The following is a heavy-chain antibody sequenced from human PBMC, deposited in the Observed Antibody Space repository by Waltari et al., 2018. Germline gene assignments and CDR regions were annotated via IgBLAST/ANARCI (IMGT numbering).Heavy chain of an antibody. CDR1: NYSISTGYY. V-gene: IGHV4-38-2*02. Sequence: SLTCTVSNYSISTGYYWAWIRQSPGKGLEWIGSVTHSGSAYYNPSLRSRVSISIDTSKNQFSLSLKSATAADTATYYCARDRCGGTSCYPFDSWGQGTLVAVTS. CDR3: ARDRCGGTSCYPFDS. J-gene: IGHJ4*02. CDR2: VTHSGSA. D-gene: IGHD2-2*01.